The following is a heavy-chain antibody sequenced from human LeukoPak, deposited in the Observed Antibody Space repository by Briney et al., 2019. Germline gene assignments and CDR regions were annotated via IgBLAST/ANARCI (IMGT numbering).Heavy chain of an antibody. CDR3: ARDPPAGWSGPDY. CDR2: INPDGNKK. Sequence: GGSLRLSCAVSGLTFSSSWMDWVRQAPGKGLEWVASINPDGNKKYSADSVNGRFTISRDNAENSLYLQMNSLRAEDTAVYYCARDPPAGWSGPDYWGQGTLVTVSS. J-gene: IGHJ4*02. D-gene: IGHD6-19*01. CDR1: GLTFSSSW. V-gene: IGHV3-7*01.